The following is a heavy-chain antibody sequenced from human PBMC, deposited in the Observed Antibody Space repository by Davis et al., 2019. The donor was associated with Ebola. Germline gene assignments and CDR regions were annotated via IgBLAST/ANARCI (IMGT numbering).Heavy chain of an antibody. V-gene: IGHV5-51*01. CDR2: IYTGDSDT. J-gene: IGHJ2*01. D-gene: IGHD3-22*01. Sequence: GGSLRLSCKASGYSFANDWIGWVRQMPGKGLEWMGIIYTGDSDTRYSPSFRGQVTISADKSISTAYLQWSTLKASDTAMYYCARQYYYDGTRYFDLWGRGTLVTVSS. CDR3: ARQYYYDGTRYFDL. CDR1: GYSFANDW.